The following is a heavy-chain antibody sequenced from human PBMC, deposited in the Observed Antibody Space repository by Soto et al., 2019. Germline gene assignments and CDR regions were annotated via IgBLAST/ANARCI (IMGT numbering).Heavy chain of an antibody. D-gene: IGHD3-22*01. V-gene: IGHV2-5*02. CDR3: ANSTGYFHSSVYSRDYYYRGGAFEY. J-gene: IGHJ4*02. CDR1: GFSLSTSGVG. CDR2: IYWDDDK. Sequence: QITLKESGPTLVKPTQTLTLTCTFSGFSLSTSGVGVGWIRQPPGKALEWLALIYWDDDKRYSPSLKSRLTITKDNLKDQVDRTMANVDPVDTPTSSCANSTGYFHSSVYSRDYYYRGGAFEYWGQGTLVTVSS.